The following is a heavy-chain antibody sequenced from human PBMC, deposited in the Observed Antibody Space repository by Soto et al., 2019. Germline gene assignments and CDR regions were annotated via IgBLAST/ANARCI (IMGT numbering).Heavy chain of an antibody. CDR1: GFIFSTYG. V-gene: IGHV3-30*18. Sequence: QMQLVESGGGVVQPGRSLRVSCEASGFIFSTYGMHWVRQAPGKGLEWVAVISYDGRNKYYADSVRGRFTISRDNSKNTLHLQMNSVRGEDTAVYYCAKDTATAITSYYFYGMDVWGQGTTVTVSS. J-gene: IGHJ6*02. CDR2: ISYDGRNK. D-gene: IGHD5-12*01. CDR3: AKDTATAITSYYFYGMDV.